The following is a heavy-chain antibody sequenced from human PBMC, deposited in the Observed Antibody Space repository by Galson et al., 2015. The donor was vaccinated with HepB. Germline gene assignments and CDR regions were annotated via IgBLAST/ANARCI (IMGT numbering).Heavy chain of an antibody. V-gene: IGHV4/OR15-8*02. CDR1: GDSITSTNW. CDR3: ARQVHSTVRGVTFDF. D-gene: IGHD3-10*01. CDR2: IHHSGNT. J-gene: IGHJ4*02. Sequence: ETLSLTCIVSGDSITSTNWWSWVRQSPGKGLEWIGEIHHSGNTHYNPSLKSPVSMSIDKSKNQFSLTLSSVTAADTAVYYCARQVHSTVRGVTFDFWGQGTLVTVSS.